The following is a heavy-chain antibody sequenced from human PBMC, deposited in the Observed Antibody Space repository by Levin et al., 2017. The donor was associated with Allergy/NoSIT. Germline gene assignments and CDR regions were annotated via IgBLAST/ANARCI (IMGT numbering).Heavy chain of an antibody. J-gene: IGHJ3*02. CDR2: IKQDGSEK. CDR1: GFTFSSYW. Sequence: GESLKISCAASGFTFSSYWMSWVRQAPGKGLEWVANIKQDGSEKYYVDSVKGRFTISRDNAKNSLYLQMNSLRAEDTAVYYCARDRVTMVRGGSDAFDIWGQGTMVTVSS. CDR3: ARDRVTMVRGGSDAFDI. V-gene: IGHV3-7*04. D-gene: IGHD3-10*01.